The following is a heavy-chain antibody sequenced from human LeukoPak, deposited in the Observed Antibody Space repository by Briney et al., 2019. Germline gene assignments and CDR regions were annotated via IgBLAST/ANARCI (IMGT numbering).Heavy chain of an antibody. CDR2: IWYDGSNK. Sequence: PGRSLRLSCAASGFTFSSYGMHWVRQAPGKGLEWVAVIWYDGSNKYYADSVKGRFTISRDNSKNTLYLQVNSLRAEDTAVYYCARNYYYMDVWGKGTTVTVSS. V-gene: IGHV3-33*01. CDR3: ARNYYYMDV. CDR1: GFTFSSYG. J-gene: IGHJ6*03.